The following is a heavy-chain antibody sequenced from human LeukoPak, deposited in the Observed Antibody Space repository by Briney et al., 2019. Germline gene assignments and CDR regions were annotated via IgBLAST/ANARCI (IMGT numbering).Heavy chain of an antibody. CDR3: ARGVDSSGYYAIDY. CDR2: MNPNSGNT. V-gene: IGHV1-8*03. CDR1: GYTFTSYD. Sequence: ASVKVSCKASGYTFTSYDSNWVRQATGQGLEWMGWMNPNSGNTGYAQKFQGRVTITRNTSISTAYMELSSLRSEDTAVYYCARGVDSSGYYAIDYWGQGTLVTVSS. D-gene: IGHD3-22*01. J-gene: IGHJ4*02.